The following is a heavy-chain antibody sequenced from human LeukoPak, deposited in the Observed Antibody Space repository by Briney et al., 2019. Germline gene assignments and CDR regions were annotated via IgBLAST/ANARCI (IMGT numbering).Heavy chain of an antibody. D-gene: IGHD3-10*01. Sequence: GGSLRLSCSASGFTFSSYAMHWVRQAPGKGLEYVSAISSNGGSTYYADSVKGRFTISRVNCKNRLYLQMTSLRAEDPAVYYCVKDRGYDSGSYWSYYYYYGMDVWGQGTTVTVSS. CDR1: GFTFSSYA. J-gene: IGHJ6*02. CDR3: VKDRGYDSGSYWSYYYYYGMDV. V-gene: IGHV3-64D*09. CDR2: ISSNGGST.